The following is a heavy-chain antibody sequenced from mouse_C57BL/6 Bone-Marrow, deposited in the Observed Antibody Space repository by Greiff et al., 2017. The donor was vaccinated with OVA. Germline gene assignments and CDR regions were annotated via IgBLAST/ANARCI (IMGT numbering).Heavy chain of an antibody. Sequence: QVQLQQSGAELARPGASVKLSCKASGYTFTSYGISWVKQRTGQGLEWIGEIYPRSGNTYYNEKFKGKATLTADKSSSTAYMELRSLTSEDSAVYFCASEGVTTVVATWYAMDYWGQGTSVTVSS. V-gene: IGHV1-81*01. D-gene: IGHD1-1*01. CDR3: ASEGVTTVVATWYAMDY. J-gene: IGHJ4*01. CDR1: GYTFTSYG. CDR2: IYPRSGNT.